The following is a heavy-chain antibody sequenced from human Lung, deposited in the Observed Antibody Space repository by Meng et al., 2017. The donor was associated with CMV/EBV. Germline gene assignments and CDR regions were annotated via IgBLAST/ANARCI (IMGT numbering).Heavy chain of an antibody. CDR2: ISGSDDGT. CDR1: GFIFSNYA. J-gene: IGHJ4*02. Sequence: EVQLWVSGGGLGQPGGSLGLSCAASGFIFSNYAMTWVRQAPGKGLEWVSGISGSDDGTYYADSVRGRFTMSRDSSNNTLYLQMNSLRAEDTAIYYCAKTRATVVLAAINYWGQGTLVTVSS. CDR3: AKTRATVVLAAINY. D-gene: IGHD2-15*01. V-gene: IGHV3-23*01.